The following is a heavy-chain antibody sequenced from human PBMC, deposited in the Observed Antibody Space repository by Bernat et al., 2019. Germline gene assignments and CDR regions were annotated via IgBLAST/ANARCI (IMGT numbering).Heavy chain of an antibody. CDR1: GFTFSSYA. V-gene: IGHV3-23*04. CDR3: AKAGNYDFWSGSPVYYYYMDV. D-gene: IGHD3-3*01. CDR2: ISGSGGST. Sequence: VQLVESGGGLVQPGGSLRLSCAASGFTFSSYAMSWVRQAPGKGLEWVSAISGSGGSTYYADSVKGRFTISRDNSKNTLYLQMNSLRAEDTAVYYCAKAGNYDFWSGSPVYYYYMDVWGKGTTVTVSS. J-gene: IGHJ6*03.